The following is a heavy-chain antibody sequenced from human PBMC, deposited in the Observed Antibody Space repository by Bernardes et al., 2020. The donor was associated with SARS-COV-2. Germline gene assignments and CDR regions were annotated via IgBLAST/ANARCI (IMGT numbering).Heavy chain of an antibody. Sequence: SETLSLTCSVSGGSINSKTYYWAWIRQPPGRGLEWIGPISFTGSPHYNPSLKRRVTISEQTAERQFSLKLSSVTATDTDVYYCARRRGGFGELYDYWGQGTLVTVSS. V-gene: IGHV4-39*01. CDR3: ARRRGGFGELYDY. CDR1: GGSINSKTYY. J-gene: IGHJ4*02. CDR2: ISFTGSP. D-gene: IGHD3-10*01.